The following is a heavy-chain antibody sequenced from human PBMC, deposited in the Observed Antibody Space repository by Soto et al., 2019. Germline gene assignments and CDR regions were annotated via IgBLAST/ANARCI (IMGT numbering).Heavy chain of an antibody. J-gene: IGHJ1*01. CDR2: IYYSGAT. D-gene: IGHD3-22*01. CDR1: GGTIRRTSYF. CDR3: ARYYDTSNRPYVHH. V-gene: IGHV4-39*01. Sequence: VSGGTIRRTSYFGCWIRQPPGKGLEWVATIYYSGATYYNPSLKSRLTISVDTSKNQFSLRLSSVTAADTAMYYFARYYDTSNRPYVHHWGQGTRVT.